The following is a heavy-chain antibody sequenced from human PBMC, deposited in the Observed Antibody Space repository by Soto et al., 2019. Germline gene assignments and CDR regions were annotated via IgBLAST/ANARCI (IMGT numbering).Heavy chain of an antibody. Sequence: GESLKISCKGSGYSFTSYWIGWVRQMPGKGLEWMGIIYPGDSDTRYSPSFQGRVTISADKSISTAYLQWSSLKASYTSMFFCARTSAAGKYYYGMDVWGQGTTVTVSS. V-gene: IGHV5-51*01. CDR2: IYPGDSDT. CDR3: ARTSAAGKYYYGMDV. J-gene: IGHJ6*02. D-gene: IGHD6-13*01. CDR1: GYSFTSYW.